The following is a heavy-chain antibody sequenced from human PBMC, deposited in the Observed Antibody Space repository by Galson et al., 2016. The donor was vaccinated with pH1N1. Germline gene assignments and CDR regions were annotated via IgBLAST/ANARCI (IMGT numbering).Heavy chain of an antibody. CDR2: ISDSGDST. J-gene: IGHJ4*02. Sequence: SLRLSCAASGFTFSSYAMSWIRQAPGKGLEWVSDISDSGDSTYNADSVKGRFSISRDSSKNTLYLQMNSLRGEDTAVYYCAKREKKGGTTSCYPYWGQGTLVTVSS. CDR3: AKREKKGGTTSCYPY. CDR1: GFTFSSYA. D-gene: IGHD2-2*01. V-gene: IGHV3-23*01.